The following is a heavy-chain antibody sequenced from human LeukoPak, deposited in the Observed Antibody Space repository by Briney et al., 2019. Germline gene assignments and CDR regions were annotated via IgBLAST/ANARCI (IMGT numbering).Heavy chain of an antibody. CDR3: AKEVKAGTNWFDP. D-gene: IGHD6-13*01. J-gene: IGHJ5*02. CDR1: GFTFSNHA. V-gene: IGHV3-23*01. Sequence: GGSLRLSCAASGFTFSNHAMSWVRQAPGKGLEWVSAISFSGTNTYYADSVKGRFTISRDNSKNTVYLQINSLRAEDTAVYFCAKEVKAGTNWFDPWGQGTLVTVSS. CDR2: ISFSGTNT.